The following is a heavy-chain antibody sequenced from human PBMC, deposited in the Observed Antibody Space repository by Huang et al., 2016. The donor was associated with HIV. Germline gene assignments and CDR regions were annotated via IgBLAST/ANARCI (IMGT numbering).Heavy chain of an antibody. J-gene: IGHJ4*02. CDR3: ARGDYYDSSGYHPGYFDY. D-gene: IGHD3-22*01. CDR2: IRNDGMKK. CDR1: GFILSNYG. V-gene: IGHV3-33*04. Sequence: VQLIESGGGVVQPGKSLRLSCATSGFILSNYGMHWVRQAPGKWLKCVEFIRNDGMKKNYADSVRGRFTVGRDNGNNTLFLQMRSLGVDDTAVYYCARGDYYDSSGYHPGYFDYWGQGILVTVSS.